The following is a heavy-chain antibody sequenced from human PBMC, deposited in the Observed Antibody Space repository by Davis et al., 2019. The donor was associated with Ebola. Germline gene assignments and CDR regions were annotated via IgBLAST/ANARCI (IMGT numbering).Heavy chain of an antibody. CDR3: ARSGMTTVGY. CDR1: GFTFGDYA. J-gene: IGHJ4*02. V-gene: IGHV3-43D*03. D-gene: IGHD4-23*01. CDR2: ISWDGGST. Sequence: GESLKISCAASGFTFGDYAMHWVRQAPGKGLEWVSLISWDGGSTYYGDSLEGRFTISRDNAKNSLYLQMNSLRAEDTAVYYCARSGMTTVGYWGQGTLVTVSS.